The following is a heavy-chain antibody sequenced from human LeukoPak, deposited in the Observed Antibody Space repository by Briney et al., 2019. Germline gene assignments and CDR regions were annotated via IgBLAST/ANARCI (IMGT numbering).Heavy chain of an antibody. CDR3: ATRKYSSGWYLFDY. V-gene: IGHV1-8*03. D-gene: IGHD6-19*01. Sequence: ASVKVSCKASGYTFTSYDINWVRQATGQGPEWMGWMNPNSGNTGYPQNFQGRVNITRNTSISTAYMELSSLRSEDTAVYYCATRKYSSGWYLFDYWGQGTLVTVSS. J-gene: IGHJ4*02. CDR2: MNPNSGNT. CDR1: GYTFTSYD.